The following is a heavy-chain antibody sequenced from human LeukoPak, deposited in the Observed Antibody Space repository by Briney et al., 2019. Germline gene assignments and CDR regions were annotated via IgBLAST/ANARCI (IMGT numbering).Heavy chain of an antibody. CDR1: GYTLTGYY. CDR3: ATHSSSWYGAYYFDY. J-gene: IGHJ4*02. D-gene: IGHD6-13*01. V-gene: IGHV1-2*02. CDR2: INPNSGGT. Sequence: ASVKVSCKASGYTLTGYYMHWVRQAPGQGLEWMGWINPNSGGTNYAQKFQGRVTMTRDTSISTAYMELSRLRSDDTAVYYCATHSSSWYGAYYFDYWGQGTLVTVSS.